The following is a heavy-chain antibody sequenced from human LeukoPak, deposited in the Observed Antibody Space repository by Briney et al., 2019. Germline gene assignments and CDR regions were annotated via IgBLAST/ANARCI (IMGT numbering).Heavy chain of an antibody. CDR3: AREFDY. Sequence: PSQTLSLTCTVSGGSISTSYWSWIRQPAGKGLEWIGRFFTSESTNYNPSLKSRVTMSVDTSKNQFSLKLFSVTAADTAMYYCAREFDYWGQGTLVTVSS. J-gene: IGHJ4*02. V-gene: IGHV4-4*07. CDR1: GGSISTSY. CDR2: FFTSEST.